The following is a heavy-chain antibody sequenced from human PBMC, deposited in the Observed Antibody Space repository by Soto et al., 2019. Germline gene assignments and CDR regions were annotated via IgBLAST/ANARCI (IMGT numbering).Heavy chain of an antibody. Sequence: SISSYYWIWIRQPAGKGLEWIGRIYTSGSTNYNPSLKSRVTMSVDTSKNQFSLKLSSVTAADTAVYYCAADATAWQQMVPSDYWGQGTLVTVSS. CDR3: AADATAWQQMVPSDY. J-gene: IGHJ4*02. D-gene: IGHD2-8*01. CDR2: IYTSGST. CDR1: SISSYY. V-gene: IGHV4-4*07.